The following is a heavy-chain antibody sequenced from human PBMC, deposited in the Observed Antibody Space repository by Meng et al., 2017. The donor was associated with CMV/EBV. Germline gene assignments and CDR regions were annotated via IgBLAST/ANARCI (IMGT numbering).Heavy chain of an antibody. V-gene: IGHV1-18*01. CDR1: GYTFTSYG. Sequence: ASVKVSCKASGYTFTSYGISWVRQDPGQGLEWMGWISAYNGNTNYAQKLQGRVTMTTDTSTSTAYMELRSLRSDDTAVYYCARGAPIFGVVIAWRGYYGMDVWGQGTTVTVSS. CDR2: ISAYNGNT. CDR3: ARGAPIFGVVIAWRGYYGMDV. D-gene: IGHD3-3*01. J-gene: IGHJ6*02.